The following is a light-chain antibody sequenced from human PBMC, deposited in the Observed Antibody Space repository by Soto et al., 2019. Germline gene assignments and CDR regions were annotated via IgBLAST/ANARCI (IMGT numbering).Light chain of an antibody. V-gene: IGKV1-5*03. Sequence: GDRVTITCRASRDLSGWLAWYQQKPGKAPKLLIYKASSLESGVPSRFSGSGSGTDFTLTISRLEPEDFAVYYCQQYGSSLITFGQGTRLEIK. J-gene: IGKJ5*01. CDR1: RDLSGW. CDR2: KAS. CDR3: QQYGSSLIT.